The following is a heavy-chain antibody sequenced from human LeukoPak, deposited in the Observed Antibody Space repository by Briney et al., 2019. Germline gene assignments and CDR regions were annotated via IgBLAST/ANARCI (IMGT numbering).Heavy chain of an antibody. V-gene: IGHV4-39*01. D-gene: IGHD1-26*01. J-gene: IGHJ3*02. CDR2: IDYSGSS. CDR3: ARHYGEWEPLGAFDI. Sequence: SETLSLTCTVSGGSISSSSYYWGWIRQPPGKGLELIGSIDYSGSSCYNPSLKSRVTISVYTAKIQFSRKLSSVTAADTAVYYCARHYGEWEPLGAFDIWGQGTMVTVSS. CDR1: GGSISSSSYY.